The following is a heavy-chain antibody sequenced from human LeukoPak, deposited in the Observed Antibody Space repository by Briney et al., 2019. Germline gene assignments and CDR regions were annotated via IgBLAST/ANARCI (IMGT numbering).Heavy chain of an antibody. J-gene: IGHJ5*02. CDR2: IYPGDSDT. V-gene: IGHV5-51*03. CDR1: GHNFNTYW. D-gene: IGHD3-3*01. CDR3: ARSYYDFWSGYYRSVRFDP. Sequence: GESLKISCQGSGHNFNTYWIGWVRQKPGKGLEWMGIIYPGDSDTRYSPSFQGQVTISADKSISTAYLQWSSLKASDTAMYYCARSYYDFWSGYYRSVRFDPWGQGTLVTVSS.